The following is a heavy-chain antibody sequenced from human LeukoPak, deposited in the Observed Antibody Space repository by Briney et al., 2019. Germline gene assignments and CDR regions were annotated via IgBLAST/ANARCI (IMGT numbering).Heavy chain of an antibody. D-gene: IGHD5-24*01. Sequence: GRSLRLSCAASGFTFSSYTMHWVRQAPGKGLEWVALISYDGSNKYYADSVKARFIISRDNSKSTVYMQMNSLRAEDTGVYYCARALNYLDAFDIWGQGTMVTVSS. J-gene: IGHJ3*02. CDR1: GFTFSSYT. CDR3: ARALNYLDAFDI. CDR2: ISYDGSNK. V-gene: IGHV3-30*04.